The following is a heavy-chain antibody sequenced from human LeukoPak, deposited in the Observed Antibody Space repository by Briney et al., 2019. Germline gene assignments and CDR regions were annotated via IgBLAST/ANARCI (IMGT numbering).Heavy chain of an antibody. CDR3: ARRGNWFDP. J-gene: IGHJ5*02. V-gene: IGHV4-34*01. CDR1: GGSFSGYY. Sequence: PSETLSLTCAVYGGSFSGYYWSWIRQPPGKGLEWIGEINHSGSTNYNPSLKSRVTISVDTSKNQFSLKLGSVTAADTAVYYCARRGNWFDPWGQGTLVTVSS. D-gene: IGHD3-10*01. CDR2: INHSGST.